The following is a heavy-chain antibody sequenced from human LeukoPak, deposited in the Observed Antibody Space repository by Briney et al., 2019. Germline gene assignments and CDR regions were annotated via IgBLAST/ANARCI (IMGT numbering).Heavy chain of an antibody. V-gene: IGHV3-23*01. J-gene: IGHJ4*02. CDR1: GFTFSSYA. CDR3: AKDICSSTSCYDLTFDY. D-gene: IGHD2-2*01. CDR2: ISGSGGST. Sequence: GGSLRLSRAASGFTFSSYAMSWVRQAPGKGLEWVSAISGSGGSTYYADSVKGRFTISRDNSKNTLYLQMNSLRAEDTAVYYCAKDICSSTSCYDLTFDYWGQGTLVTVSS.